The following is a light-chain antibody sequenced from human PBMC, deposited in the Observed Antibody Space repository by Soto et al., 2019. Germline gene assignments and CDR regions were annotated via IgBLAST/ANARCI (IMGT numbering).Light chain of an antibody. Sequence: IPLTQSPSSLSASVGDTVTITCRASQAIGSYFAWYQQRPGTAPKLLIYSASTLHSGVPSRFSGSGSGTDFTLTISSLHPEYFATYYCQQVDSYPRTFGPGTTVEI. CDR1: QAIGSY. V-gene: IGKV1-9*01. J-gene: IGKJ3*01. CDR3: QQVDSYPRT. CDR2: SAS.